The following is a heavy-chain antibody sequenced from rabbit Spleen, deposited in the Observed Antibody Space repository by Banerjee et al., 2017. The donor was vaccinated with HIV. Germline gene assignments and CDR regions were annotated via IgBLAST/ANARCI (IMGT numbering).Heavy chain of an antibody. CDR1: GFSFSDRDV. V-gene: IGHV1S40*01. CDR3: ARDAAGREDFNL. D-gene: IGHD4-2*01. Sequence: QSLEESGGDLVKPEGSLTLTCKASGFSFSDRDVMCWVRQAPGKGLEWVACAYAGSSGYIYSATWAKGRFTISKTSSTTVTLQMTSLTAADTATYFCARDAAGREDFNLWGPGTLVTVS. CDR2: AYAGSSGYI. J-gene: IGHJ4*01.